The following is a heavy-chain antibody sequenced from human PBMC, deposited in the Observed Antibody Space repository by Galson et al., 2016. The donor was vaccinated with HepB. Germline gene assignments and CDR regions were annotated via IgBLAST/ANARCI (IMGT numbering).Heavy chain of an antibody. CDR2: ISGDGGAT. D-gene: IGHD3-10*01. Sequence: SLRLSCAASGFTFADYAMRWVRQAPGNGLEWVSLISGDGGATYYADSLKGRFTISRDNSKNSLYLQMNSLRTEDTPLYYCATEIRGRGRFDYWGQGTLVTVSS. CDR1: GFTFADYA. V-gene: IGHV3-43*02. J-gene: IGHJ4*02. CDR3: ATEIRGRGRFDY.